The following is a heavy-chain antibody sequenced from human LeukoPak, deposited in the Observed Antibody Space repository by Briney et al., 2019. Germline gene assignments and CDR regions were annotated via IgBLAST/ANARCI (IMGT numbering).Heavy chain of an antibody. CDR2: ISGSGGST. J-gene: IGHJ4*02. CDR3: TTDGVGVEGATYDN. CDR1: RFTFSTYA. D-gene: IGHD1-26*01. V-gene: IGHV3-23*01. Sequence: GGSLRLSCAASRFTFSTYAMSWVRQAPGKGLEWVSTISGSGGSTYYADSVKGRFTISRDNSKNTLYLQMNSLKTEDTAVYYCTTDGVGVEGATYDNWGQGTLVSVSS.